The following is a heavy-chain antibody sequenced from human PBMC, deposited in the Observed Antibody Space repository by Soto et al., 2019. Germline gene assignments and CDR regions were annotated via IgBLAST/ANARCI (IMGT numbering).Heavy chain of an antibody. V-gene: IGHV3-23*01. J-gene: IGHJ3*02. D-gene: IGHD6-19*01. CDR1: GFTFSSYA. CDR3: AKDLTKGQWLVRDAFDI. CDR2: ISGSGGST. Sequence: GGSLRLSCAASGFTFSSYAMSWVRQAPGKGLEWVSAISGSGGSTYYADSVKGRFTISRDNSKNTLYLQMNSLRAEDTAVYYCAKDLTKGQWLVRDAFDIWGQGTMVTV.